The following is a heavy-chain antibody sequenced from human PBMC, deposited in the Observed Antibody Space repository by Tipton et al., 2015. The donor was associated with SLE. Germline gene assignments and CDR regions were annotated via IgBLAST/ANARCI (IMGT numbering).Heavy chain of an antibody. D-gene: IGHD6-19*01. CDR1: GFTFSRYD. Sequence: SLRLSCKASGFTFSRYDMSWVRQTPGKGLEWVSAIYNGGGTDYADSVKGRFTISGDSSKDTLYLQMNSLKSEDTAVYYCAKASGYSSADYGFDIWGRATAATVSS. CDR2: IYNGGGT. V-gene: IGHV3-23*03. CDR3: AKASGYSSADYGFDI. J-gene: IGHJ3*02.